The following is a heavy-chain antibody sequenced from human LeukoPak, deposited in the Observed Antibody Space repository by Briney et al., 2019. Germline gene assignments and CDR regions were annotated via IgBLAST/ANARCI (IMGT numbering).Heavy chain of an antibody. CDR2: ISAYNGNT. CDR1: GYTFTSYG. Sequence: GASVKVSCKASGYTFTSYGISWVRQAPGQGVEWMGWISAYNGNTNYAQKLQGRVTMTTDTSTSTAYMELRSLRSDDTAVYYCARGPDTIFGVVTPAHWGQGTLVTVSS. J-gene: IGHJ4*02. V-gene: IGHV1-18*01. D-gene: IGHD3-3*01. CDR3: ARGPDTIFGVVTPAH.